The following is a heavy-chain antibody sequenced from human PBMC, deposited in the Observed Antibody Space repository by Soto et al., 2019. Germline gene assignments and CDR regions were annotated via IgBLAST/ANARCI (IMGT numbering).Heavy chain of an antibody. J-gene: IGHJ6*02. CDR2: ISYDGSNK. CDR3: ARDNCISTSCYSYSYYGMDV. Sequence: QVQLVESGGGVVQPGRSLRLSCAASGFAFSSFGMHWVRQAPGKGLEWVAVISYDGSNKYYSDSVKGRFTISRDNSKNTLFLQMNSLRAEDTAVYYCARDNCISTSCYSYSYYGMDVWGQGTTVTVSS. CDR1: GFAFSSFG. V-gene: IGHV3-30*03. D-gene: IGHD2-2*01.